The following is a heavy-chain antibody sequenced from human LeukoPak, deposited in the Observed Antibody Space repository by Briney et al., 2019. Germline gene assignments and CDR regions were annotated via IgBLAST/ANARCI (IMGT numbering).Heavy chain of an antibody. J-gene: IGHJ3*02. CDR2: ISSSSSFI. CDR1: GFTFRSYT. CDR3: ARDSPWGYPEAFDI. Sequence: GGSLRLSCAASGFTFRSYTMNWVRQAPGKGLKWVSSISSSSSFIYYADSVKGRFTISRDDAKNSVYLQMNSLRAEDTAVYYCARDSPWGYPEAFDIRGQGTMVTVSS. D-gene: IGHD5-12*01. V-gene: IGHV3-21*01.